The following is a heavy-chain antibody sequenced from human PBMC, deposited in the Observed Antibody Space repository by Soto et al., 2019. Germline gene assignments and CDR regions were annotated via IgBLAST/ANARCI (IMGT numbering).Heavy chain of an antibody. CDR1: GFTVTTNG. D-gene: IGHD3-22*01. CDR2: ISSDGRSK. V-gene: IGHV3-30*18. Sequence: QVQLLESGGGVVHPGRSLRLSCVGSGFTVTTNGMHWVRQAPGQGLEWVAVISSDGRSKYSGDSVRGRFTISRDAAKNTPMLEPNSQSSEDTAVYYFAKDRGLAESGRRYHYDYAMDVWGQGTTVTVSS. J-gene: IGHJ6*02. CDR3: AKDRGLAESGRRYHYDYAMDV.